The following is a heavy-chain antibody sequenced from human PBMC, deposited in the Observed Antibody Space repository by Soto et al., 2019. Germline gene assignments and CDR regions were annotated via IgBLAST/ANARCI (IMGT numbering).Heavy chain of an antibody. D-gene: IGHD3-10*01. CDR2: INPNSGGT. CDR3: ARVGLLVRGIRVNYFDY. CDR1: GYTVTDYF. J-gene: IGHJ4*02. Sequence: QVQLVQSGAEVRKPGASVKVSCKASGYTVTDYFLHWVRQAPGRGLEWMGWINPNSGGTTYAQKCQGRVSLTRETTMTTAYMAVNRLQSDGTAVYYCARVGLLVRGIRVNYFDYWGQGTLVTASS. V-gene: IGHV1-2*02.